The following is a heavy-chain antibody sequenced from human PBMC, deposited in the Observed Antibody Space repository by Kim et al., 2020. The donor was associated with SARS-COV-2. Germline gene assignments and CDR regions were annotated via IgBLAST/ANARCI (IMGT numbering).Heavy chain of an antibody. CDR1: GFTVGGYD. V-gene: IGHV3-43*02. J-gene: IGHJ6*01. CDR3: ARDIRKYSTRFSLRSYYG. Sequence: GGSLRLSCAASGFTVGGYDMRWVRQAPGKGLEWVSLISGDGGSTYSAASVKGRITFSNDNSNTSLYLLNNSMRTEATALYYCARDIRKYSTRFSLRSYYG. D-gene: IGHD2-2*01. CDR2: ISGDGGST.